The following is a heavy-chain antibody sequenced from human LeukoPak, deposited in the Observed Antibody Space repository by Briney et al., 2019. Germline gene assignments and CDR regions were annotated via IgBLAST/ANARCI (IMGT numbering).Heavy chain of an antibody. Sequence: GGSLRLSCAASGFTFSSYGMHWVRQAPGKGLEWVAFIRYDGSNKYYADSVKGRFTISRDNSKNTLYLQMNSLRAEDTAVYYCAKDMEPAAGFLDYWGQGTLVTVSS. CDR1: GFTFSSYG. CDR2: IRYDGSNK. D-gene: IGHD6-13*01. CDR3: AKDMEPAAGFLDY. V-gene: IGHV3-30*02. J-gene: IGHJ4*02.